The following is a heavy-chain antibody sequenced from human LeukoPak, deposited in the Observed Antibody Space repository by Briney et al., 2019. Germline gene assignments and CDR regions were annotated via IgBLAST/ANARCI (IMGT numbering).Heavy chain of an antibody. Sequence: GESLKISCKGSGYTFTTSWIGWVRQMSGKGLEWMGIIYPGDSDTRYSPSFQGQVTISVDKSISTAYLQWSSLKASDTAMYYCARLGGYSGYTGYFVDYWGQGTLVTVSS. CDR1: GYTFTTSW. CDR3: ARLGGYSGYTGYFVDY. V-gene: IGHV5-51*01. D-gene: IGHD5-12*01. J-gene: IGHJ4*02. CDR2: IYPGDSDT.